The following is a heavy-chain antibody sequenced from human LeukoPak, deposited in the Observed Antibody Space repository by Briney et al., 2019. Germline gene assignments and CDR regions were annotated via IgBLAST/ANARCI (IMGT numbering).Heavy chain of an antibody. CDR3: ATQLRARGVLLRD. J-gene: IGHJ4*02. CDR2: IKSKTDGGTT. Sequence: PGGSLRLSCAASGFTFRNAWMTWFRQAPGKGLEWVGRIKSKTDGGTTDYAAPVKGRFTISRDDSKNTLYLQMNSLRAEDTAVYYCATQLRARGVLLRDWGQGTLVTVSS. CDR1: GFTFRNAW. D-gene: IGHD2-15*01. V-gene: IGHV3-15*01.